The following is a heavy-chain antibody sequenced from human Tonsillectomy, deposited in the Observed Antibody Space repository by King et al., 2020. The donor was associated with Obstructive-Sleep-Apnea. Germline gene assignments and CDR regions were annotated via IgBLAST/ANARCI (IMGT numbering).Heavy chain of an antibody. CDR2: ISGRDDTT. CDR3: ATDRRWIQLWGDAFDI. CDR1: GFTLKSYV. J-gene: IGHJ3*02. Sequence: VQLVESGGGVGQPGGSLRLSCAASGFTLKSYVMSLVRQVPGKGLEWGSAISGRDDTTDYADSVKGRFTISRDNSKNTLFLQMNSLRPEDTAIYYCATDRRWIQLWGDAFDIWGQGTMVTVSS. D-gene: IGHD5-18*01. V-gene: IGHV3-23*04.